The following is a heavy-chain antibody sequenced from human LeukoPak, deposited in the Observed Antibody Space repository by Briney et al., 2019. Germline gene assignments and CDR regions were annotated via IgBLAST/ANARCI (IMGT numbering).Heavy chain of an antibody. D-gene: IGHD3-22*01. CDR2: INPNSGGT. Sequence: ASVKVSCKASGYTFTGYYMHWVRQAPGQGLEWMGRINPNSGGTNYAQKFQGRVTMTRDTSIGTAYMELSRLRSDDTAVYYCAREPPKKLSYDSYGYWGQGTLVTVSS. V-gene: IGHV1-2*06. CDR3: AREPPKKLSYDSYGY. J-gene: IGHJ4*02. CDR1: GYTFTGYY.